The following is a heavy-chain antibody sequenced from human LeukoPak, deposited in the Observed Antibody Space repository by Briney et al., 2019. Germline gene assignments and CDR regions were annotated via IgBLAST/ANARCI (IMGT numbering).Heavy chain of an antibody. CDR2: IHYSGTT. J-gene: IGHJ4*02. CDR3: ANLHYVSSGSNFDY. D-gene: IGHD3-22*01. Sequence: PSETLSLTCTVSADSLSSRYCSWIRQPPGKGLEWIGYIHYSGTTNYNPSLKSRVTISVDTSKKQFSLKLKSVTAADTAVYYCANLHYVSSGSNFDYWGQGTLVTVSS. CDR1: ADSLSSRY. V-gene: IGHV4-59*11.